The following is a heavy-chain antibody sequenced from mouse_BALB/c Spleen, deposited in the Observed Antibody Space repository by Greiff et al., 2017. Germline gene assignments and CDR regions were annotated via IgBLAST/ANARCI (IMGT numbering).Heavy chain of an antibody. J-gene: IGHJ4*01. D-gene: IGHD3-3*01. Sequence: EVMLVESGGGLVQPGGSRNLSCAASGFTFSSFGMHWVRQAPEKGLEWVAYISSGSSTIYYADTVKGRFTISRDNPKNTLFLQMTSLRSEDTAMYYCARYEGRLHYAMDYWGQGTSVTVSS. CDR1: GFTFSSFG. CDR3: ARYEGRLHYAMDY. V-gene: IGHV5-17*02. CDR2: ISSGSSTI.